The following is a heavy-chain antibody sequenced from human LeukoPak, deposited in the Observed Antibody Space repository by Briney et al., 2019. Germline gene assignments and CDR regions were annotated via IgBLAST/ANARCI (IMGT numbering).Heavy chain of an antibody. J-gene: IGHJ3*02. V-gene: IGHV3-30*18. CDR3: AKVRYSYGLADGFDI. D-gene: IGHD5-18*01. CDR1: GLIFRIYG. CDR2: VSYEGNNN. Sequence: GGSLRLSCAASGLIFRIYGMHWVRQAPGKGLEWVAVVSYEGNNNYYGDSVKGRFTISRDNSKNTLYLQMNSLRAEDTAIYYCAKVRYSYGLADGFDIWGQGTMVTVSS.